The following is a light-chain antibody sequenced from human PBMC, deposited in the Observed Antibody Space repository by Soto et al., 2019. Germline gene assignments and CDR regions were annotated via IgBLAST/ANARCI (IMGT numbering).Light chain of an antibody. V-gene: IGKV3-20*01. CDR3: HHYGNGLST. CDR1: QSVSSKY. J-gene: IGKJ1*01. Sequence: EIVLTQSPGTLSLSPGEGATLSCRASQSVSSKYLAWYQQKPGQAPRLLIHGASSRATGIPDRFSGSGSGTDFTLTISRLEPEEFAVYFCHHYGNGLSTFGQGTRVEIK. CDR2: GAS.